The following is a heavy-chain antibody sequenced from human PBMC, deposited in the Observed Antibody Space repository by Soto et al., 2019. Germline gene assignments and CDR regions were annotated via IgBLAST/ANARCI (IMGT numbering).Heavy chain of an antibody. Sequence: QITLKESGPTLVKPTQTLTLTCSFSGFSLSTSGVGVGWIRQPQGKALEWLALIYWDDDKRYSPSLKSRITITNDTSKNQVVLTMTIMDPVDTATYYCAHTPYYGDYGGSFDYWGQGTLVTVSS. CDR1: GFSLSTSGVG. J-gene: IGHJ4*02. D-gene: IGHD4-17*01. CDR3: AHTPYYGDYGGSFDY. CDR2: IYWDDDK. V-gene: IGHV2-5*02.